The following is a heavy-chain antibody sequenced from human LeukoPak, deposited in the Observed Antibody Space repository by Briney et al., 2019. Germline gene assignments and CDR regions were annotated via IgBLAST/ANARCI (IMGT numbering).Heavy chain of an antibody. CDR1: GYTFTSYY. CDR2: IIPILGIA. V-gene: IGHV1-69*04. D-gene: IGHD1-26*01. Sequence: SVKVSCKASGYTFTSYYMHWVRQAPGQGLEWMGRIIPILGIANYAQKFQGRVTITADKSTSTAYMELSSLRSEDTAVYYCARDPPQWELLAYFDYWGQGTLVTVSS. J-gene: IGHJ4*02. CDR3: ARDPPQWELLAYFDY.